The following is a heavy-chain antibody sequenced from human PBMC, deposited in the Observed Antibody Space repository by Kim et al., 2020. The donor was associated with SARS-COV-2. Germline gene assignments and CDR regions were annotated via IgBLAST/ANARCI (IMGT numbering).Heavy chain of an antibody. CDR3: ARGGPRYYDILTGSRPSQDY. CDR1: GFTFSSYS. Sequence: GGSLRLSCAASGFTFSSYSMNWVRQAPGKGLEWVSSISSSSSYIYYADSVKGRFTISRDNAKNSLYLQMNSLRAEDTAVYYCARGGPRYYDILTGSRPSQDYWGQGALVTVSS. CDR2: ISSSSSYI. J-gene: IGHJ4*02. V-gene: IGHV3-21*01. D-gene: IGHD3-9*01.